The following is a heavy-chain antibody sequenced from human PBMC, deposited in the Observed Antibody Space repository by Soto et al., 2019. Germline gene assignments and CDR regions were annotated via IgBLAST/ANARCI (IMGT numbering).Heavy chain of an antibody. V-gene: IGHV3-30-3*01. J-gene: IGHJ4*02. CDR3: ARDAGGILTDPYYYFDH. Sequence: PGGSLRLSCAASGFSLSYYAMHWVRQAPGKGLEWVAVISYDGNKKYYPDSLKGRFTIYRDNSKNTLYLQMNSLRPEDTAVYYCARDAGGILTDPYYYFDHWRQGTPVIGSS. CDR2: ISYDGNKK. CDR1: GFSLSYYA. D-gene: IGHD3-9*01.